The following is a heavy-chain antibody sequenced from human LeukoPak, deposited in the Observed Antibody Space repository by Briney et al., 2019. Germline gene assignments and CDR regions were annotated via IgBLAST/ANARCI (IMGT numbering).Heavy chain of an antibody. CDR1: GYTFTGYY. Sequence: ASVKVSCKASGYTFTGYYMHWVRQAPGQGLEWMGWINPNSGGTNYAQKFQGRITMTTDTSITTAYMELSRLRSDDTAVYYCARGHRYGFLSGDHYYYYMDVWGKGTSVTISS. J-gene: IGHJ6*03. V-gene: IGHV1-2*02. CDR3: ARGHRYGFLSGDHYYYYMDV. D-gene: IGHD5-18*01. CDR2: INPNSGGT.